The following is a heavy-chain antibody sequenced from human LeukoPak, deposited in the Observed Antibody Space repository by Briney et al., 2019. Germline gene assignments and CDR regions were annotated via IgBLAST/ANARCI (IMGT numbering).Heavy chain of an antibody. Sequence: GASVTVSCKASGSTFTDDYIHWMRQAPGQGLEWMGSINPTGDGTHYAQKFQGRITMTRDASITTAYMQLSSLRSDDTAVYYCARDPSEDIVAYFDYWGQGTLVTVSS. CDR1: GSTFTDDY. CDR3: ARDPSEDIVAYFDY. CDR2: INPTGDGT. J-gene: IGHJ4*02. D-gene: IGHD5-12*01. V-gene: IGHV1-2*02.